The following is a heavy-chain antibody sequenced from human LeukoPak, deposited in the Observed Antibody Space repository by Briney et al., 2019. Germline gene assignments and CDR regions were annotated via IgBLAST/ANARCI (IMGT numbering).Heavy chain of an antibody. V-gene: IGHV4-31*03. CDR1: GGSISSGGYY. D-gene: IGHD2-2*01. J-gene: IGHJ6*03. Sequence: SETLSLTCTVSGGSISSGGYYWSWIRQHPGKGLEWIGYIYYSGSTYYNPSLKSRVTISVDTSKNQFSLKLSSVTAADTAVYYCAGGRREYQLRYYYYYYMDVWGKGTTVTVSS. CDR3: AGGRREYQLRYYYYYYMDV. CDR2: IYYSGST.